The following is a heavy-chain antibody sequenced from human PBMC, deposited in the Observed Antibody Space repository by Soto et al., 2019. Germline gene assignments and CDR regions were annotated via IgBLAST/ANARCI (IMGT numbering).Heavy chain of an antibody. Sequence: GGSLRLSCAASGFTFSSYWMHWVRQAPGKGLVWVSRINNDGSIISYADSVKGRFTISRDNAKNTLYLQMNSLRAEDTAVYYCAKLNGITTVTNWFDPWGQGTLVTVSS. CDR2: INNDGSII. V-gene: IGHV3-74*01. CDR1: GFTFSSYW. D-gene: IGHD4-17*01. CDR3: AKLNGITTVTNWFDP. J-gene: IGHJ5*02.